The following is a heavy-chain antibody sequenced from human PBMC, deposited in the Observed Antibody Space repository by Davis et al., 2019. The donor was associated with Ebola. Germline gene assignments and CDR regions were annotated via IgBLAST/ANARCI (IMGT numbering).Heavy chain of an antibody. CDR3: TRGSTGS. CDR2: INQYGREE. Sequence: GESLKISCEASGFTFSDYWMTWVRQAPGKGLEWVANINQYGREEYYVDSVKGRFTISRDNAKNSLYLQMNSLRAEDTAVYYCTRGSTGSWGQGTLVTVSS. D-gene: IGHD2-8*02. J-gene: IGHJ5*02. CDR1: GFTFSDYW. V-gene: IGHV3-7*03.